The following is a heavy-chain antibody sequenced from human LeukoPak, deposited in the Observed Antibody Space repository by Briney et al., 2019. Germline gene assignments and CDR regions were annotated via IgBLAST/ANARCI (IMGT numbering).Heavy chain of an antibody. J-gene: IGHJ5*02. CDR3: ARGGTLAAAGLNWFDP. CDR2: INPSGGST. D-gene: IGHD6-13*01. V-gene: IGHV1-46*01. Sequence: ASVKVSCKASGYTFTSYYMHWVRQAPGQGLEWMGIINPSGGSTSYAQKFQGRVTMTRDTSTSTVYMELSSLRSEDTAVYYCARGGTLAAAGLNWFDPWGQGTLVTVSS. CDR1: GYTFTSYY.